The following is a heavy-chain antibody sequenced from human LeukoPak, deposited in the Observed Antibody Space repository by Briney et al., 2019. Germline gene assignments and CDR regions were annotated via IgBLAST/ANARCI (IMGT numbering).Heavy chain of an antibody. Sequence: GGSLRLSCAASGFTFSDFYMGWIRQAPGKGLEWVSYISTSGTTIYYADSVKGRFTISRDNAKNSLYLQMSNLRGEDTALYYCSKAGDTNYYRYGDYWGQGTLVTVSS. D-gene: IGHD5-18*01. CDR3: SKAGDTNYYRYGDY. CDR1: GFTFSDFY. V-gene: IGHV3-11*01. J-gene: IGHJ4*02. CDR2: ISTSGTTI.